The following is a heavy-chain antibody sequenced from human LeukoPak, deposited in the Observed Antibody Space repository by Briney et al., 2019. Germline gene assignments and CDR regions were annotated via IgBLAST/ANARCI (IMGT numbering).Heavy chain of an antibody. CDR2: ISYDGSNK. V-gene: IGHV3-30-3*01. CDR3: ARDQRDFTTVTPEGGY. D-gene: IGHD4-11*01. Sequence: GGSLRLSCAASGFTFSSYAMHWVRQAPGKGLEWVAVISYDGSNKYYADSVKGRFTISRDNSKNTLYLQMNSLRAEDTAVYYCARDQRDFTTVTPEGGYWGQGTLVTVPS. J-gene: IGHJ4*02. CDR1: GFTFSSYA.